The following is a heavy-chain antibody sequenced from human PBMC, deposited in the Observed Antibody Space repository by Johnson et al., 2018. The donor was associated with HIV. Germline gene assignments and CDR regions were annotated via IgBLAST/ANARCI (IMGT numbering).Heavy chain of an antibody. CDR3: AKKRSVLAARLGDGFDI. Sequence: VQLVESGGDLVQPGGSLRLSCAASGFTFSSYVMSWVRQAPGKGLEWVSAISGSAISTYYADSVKGRFTISRDNSKNTLYLQMNSLRVEDTAVYYCAKKRSVLAARLGDGFDIWGQGTMVTVSS. D-gene: IGHD6-6*01. V-gene: IGHV3-23*04. CDR1: GFTFSSYV. J-gene: IGHJ3*02. CDR2: ISGSAIST.